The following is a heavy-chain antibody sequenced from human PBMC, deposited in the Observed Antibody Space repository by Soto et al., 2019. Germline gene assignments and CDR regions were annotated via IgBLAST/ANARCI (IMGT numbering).Heavy chain of an antibody. D-gene: IGHD3-10*01. Sequence: GGSLRLSCAASGFTFSSYGMHWVRQAPGKGLEWVAVISYDGSNKYYADSVKGRFTISRDNSKNTLYLQMNSLRAEDTAVYYCAKGYGSGSWTDAFDIWGQGTMVTVSS. CDR3: AKGYGSGSWTDAFDI. V-gene: IGHV3-30*18. J-gene: IGHJ3*02. CDR1: GFTFSSYG. CDR2: ISYDGSNK.